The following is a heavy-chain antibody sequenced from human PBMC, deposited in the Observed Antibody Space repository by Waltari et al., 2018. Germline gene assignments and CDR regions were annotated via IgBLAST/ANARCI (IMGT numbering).Heavy chain of an antibody. D-gene: IGHD3-16*01. V-gene: IGHV4-59*01. CDR3: ARDQGRLRPERGPFDP. CDR1: GGSISSSY. CDR2: NYYSGST. J-gene: IGHJ5*02. Sequence: QVQLQESGPGLVKPSETLSPTCTVSGGSISSSYWSWIRPPPGKGLEWIGYNYYSGSTNYNPSLKSRVTISVDTSKNQFSLKLSSVTAADTAVYYCARDQGRLRPERGPFDPWGQGTLVTVSS.